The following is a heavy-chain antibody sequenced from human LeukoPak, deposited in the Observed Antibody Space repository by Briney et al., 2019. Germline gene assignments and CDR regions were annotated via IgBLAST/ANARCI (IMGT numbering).Heavy chain of an antibody. D-gene: IGHD3-22*01. CDR1: GFTFSSYA. J-gene: IGHJ4*02. V-gene: IGHV3-23*01. Sequence: GGSLRLSCAASGFTFSSYAMSWVRQAPGKGLEWVSAISGSGGSTYYAVSVKGRFTISRDNSKNTLYLQMNSLRAEDTAVYYCAASKYYYDSSGYYNFDCWGQGTLVTVSS. CDR3: AASKYYYDSSGYYNFDC. CDR2: ISGSGGST.